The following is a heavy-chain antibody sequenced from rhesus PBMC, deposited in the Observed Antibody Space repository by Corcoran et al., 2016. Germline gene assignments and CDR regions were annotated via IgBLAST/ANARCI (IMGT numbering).Heavy chain of an antibody. V-gene: IGHV4S19*01. Sequence: QVQLQESGPGLVKPSETLSLTCAVSGGSISSSNWWSWIRQPPGKGLEWIGYIRGSSGSTSSNPSLKSRVAISKDTSKNQFSLKLSSVTAADTAVYYCARDGGYCSGGVCYRDWGQGVLVTVSS. CDR1: GGSISSSNW. D-gene: IGHD2-8*01. CDR3: ARDGGYCSGGVCYRD. CDR2: IRGSSGST. J-gene: IGHJ4*01.